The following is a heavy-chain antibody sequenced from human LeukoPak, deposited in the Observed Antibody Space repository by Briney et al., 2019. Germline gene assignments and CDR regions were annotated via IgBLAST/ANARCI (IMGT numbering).Heavy chain of an antibody. J-gene: IGHJ3*02. Sequence: SETLSLTCTVSGGSISSGGYYWSWIRQHPGTGLEWIGYIYYSGSTYYNPSLKSRVTISVDTSKNQFSLKLSSVTAADTAVYYCARDRGTTDHWDAFDIWGQGTMVTVSS. D-gene: IGHD3-10*01. CDR2: IYYSGST. CDR1: GGSISSGGYY. V-gene: IGHV4-31*03. CDR3: ARDRGTTDHWDAFDI.